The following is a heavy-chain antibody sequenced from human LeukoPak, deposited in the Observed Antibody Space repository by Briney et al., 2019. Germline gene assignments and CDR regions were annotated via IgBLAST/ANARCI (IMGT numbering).Heavy chain of an antibody. Sequence: GGSLRLSCAASGFTFSSYAMSWVRQAPGKGLEWVSDISTSGASTSNVDSVKGRFTISRDNSKNTLYLEMNSLRAEDTAIYYCAKMKGHPLPKYYMDVWGQGTTVTVSS. J-gene: IGHJ6*01. CDR3: AKMKGHPLPKYYMDV. D-gene: IGHD1-26*01. V-gene: IGHV3-23*01. CDR1: GFTFSSYA. CDR2: ISTSGAST.